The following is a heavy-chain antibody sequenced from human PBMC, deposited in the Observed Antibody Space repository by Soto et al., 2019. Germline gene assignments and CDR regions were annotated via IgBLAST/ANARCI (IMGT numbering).Heavy chain of an antibody. CDR3: ARETMSRAVTATRVDGVDV. CDR1: GFTFSDYG. CDR2: TSHDGSNQ. V-gene: IGHV3-30*03. J-gene: IGHJ6*02. Sequence: QLQLVESGGGVVQSGRSLRLSCEASGFTFSDYGMHWVRQAPGQGLEWVAATSHDGSNQFYVESGKGRFTISRDNSKNTLSLKMTSLRGEDTAVYYCARETMSRAVTATRVDGVDVWGQGTTVXXSS. D-gene: IGHD5-18*01.